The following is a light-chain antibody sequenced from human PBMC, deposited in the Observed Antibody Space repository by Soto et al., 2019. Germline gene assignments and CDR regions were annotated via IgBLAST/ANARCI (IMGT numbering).Light chain of an antibody. CDR3: SSFTTSSTYV. V-gene: IGLV2-18*02. J-gene: IGLJ1*01. Sequence: QSVLTQPPSVSGSPGQSVAISCSGTSSDVGSYNRVSWYQQPPGTAPKLMIYDVSNRPSGVPDRFSGSKSGNTASLTISGRQAEDEADYYCSSFTTSSTYVFGTGTKVTVL. CDR1: SSDVGSYNR. CDR2: DVS.